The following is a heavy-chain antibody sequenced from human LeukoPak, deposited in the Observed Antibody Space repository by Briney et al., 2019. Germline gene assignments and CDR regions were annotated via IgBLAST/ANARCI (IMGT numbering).Heavy chain of an antibody. V-gene: IGHV3-30*04. CDR1: GFTFSSYA. CDR3: ARGGRGVAASYYYYYGMDV. J-gene: IGHJ6*04. CDR2: ISYDGSNK. D-gene: IGHD2-15*01. Sequence: GGSLRLSCAASGFTFSSYAMHWVRQGPGKGLEWVAVISYDGSNKYYADSVKGRFTISRDNSKNTLYLQMNSLRAEDTAVYYCARGGRGVAASYYYYYGMDVWGKGTTVTVSS.